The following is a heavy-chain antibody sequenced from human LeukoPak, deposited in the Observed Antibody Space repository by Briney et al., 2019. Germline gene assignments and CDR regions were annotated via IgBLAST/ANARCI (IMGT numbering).Heavy chain of an antibody. V-gene: IGHV3-30*18. CDR2: ISYDGSNK. D-gene: IGHD6-13*01. Sequence: PGGSLRLSCAASGFTFSSYGMHWVRQAPGKGLEWVAVISYDGSNKSYADSVKGRFTISRDNSKNTLYLQMNSLRAEDTAVYYCAKGRDSSSWLDYFDYWGQGTLVTVSS. CDR1: GFTFSSYG. CDR3: AKGRDSSSWLDYFDY. J-gene: IGHJ4*02.